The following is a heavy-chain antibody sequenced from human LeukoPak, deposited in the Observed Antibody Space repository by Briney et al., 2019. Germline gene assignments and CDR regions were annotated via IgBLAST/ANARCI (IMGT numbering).Heavy chain of an antibody. V-gene: IGHV3-7*01. D-gene: IGHD5-18*01. CDR2: IKQDGSEK. J-gene: IGHJ4*02. Sequence: PGGSLRLSCAASGFTFSSYWMSWVRQAPGKGLGWVANIKQDGSEKYYVDSVKGRFTISRDNAKNSLYLQMNSLRAEDTAVYYCAREPKLGYSYGYDYWGQGTLVTVPS. CDR3: AREPKLGYSYGYDY. CDR1: GFTFSSYW.